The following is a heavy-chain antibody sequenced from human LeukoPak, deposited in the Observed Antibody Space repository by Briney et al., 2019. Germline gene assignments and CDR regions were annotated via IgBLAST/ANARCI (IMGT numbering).Heavy chain of an antibody. CDR2: IIPIFGTA. D-gene: IGHD3-22*01. J-gene: IGHJ4*02. Sequence: SVKVSCKASGGTFSSYAISWVRQAPGQGLEWMGGIIPIFGTANYAQKFQGRVTITTDESTSTAYMELSSLRSEDTAVYYCARTYYYDSSGYYQNLFIDYWGQGTLVTVSS. CDR1: GGTFSSYA. CDR3: ARTYYYDSSGYYQNLFIDY. V-gene: IGHV1-69*05.